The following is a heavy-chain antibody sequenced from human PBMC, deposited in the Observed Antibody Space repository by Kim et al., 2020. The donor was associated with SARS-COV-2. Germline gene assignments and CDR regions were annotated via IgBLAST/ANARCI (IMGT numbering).Heavy chain of an antibody. D-gene: IGHD6-13*01. V-gene: IGHV3-11*01. CDR2: ISNTGSGNLL. CDR1: GFTLSDYY. CDR3: AKDIVAPGLFFDY. Sequence: GGSLRLSCTVSGFTLSDYYMGWIRQAPGKGLEWVSYISNTGSGNLLYYADSVKGRFSISRDNAKDSLYLQMNSLRADDTAMYYCAKDIVAPGLFFDYWGRGTLVTVSS. J-gene: IGHJ4*02.